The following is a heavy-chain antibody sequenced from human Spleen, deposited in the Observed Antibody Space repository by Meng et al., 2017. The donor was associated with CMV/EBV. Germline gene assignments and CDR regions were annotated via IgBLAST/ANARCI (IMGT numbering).Heavy chain of an antibody. J-gene: IGHJ6*02. CDR2: VLYTGST. Sequence: GSLRLSCAVSGDSISGDYWSWIRQPPGKGLEWIGYVLYTGSTIYNSSLKSRVTISIDTSKNQFSLKLKSLTAADTAVYFCAREIGGGLAARRVMDVWGQGTKVTVSS. V-gene: IGHV4-59*01. D-gene: IGHD6-6*01. CDR3: AREIGGGLAARRVMDV. CDR1: GDSISGDY.